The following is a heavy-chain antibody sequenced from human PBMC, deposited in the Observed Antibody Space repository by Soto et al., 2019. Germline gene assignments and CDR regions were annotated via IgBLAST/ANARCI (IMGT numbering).Heavy chain of an antibody. V-gene: IGHV3-33*06. CDR1: GFSFNNHG. CDR2: IWYDGSYK. CDR3: AKEVWYCSSTSCYPVYYYHYYGMDV. D-gene: IGHD2-2*01. Sequence: SLRLSCAASGFSFNNHGMHWVRQAPGKGLEWVAVIWYDGSYKYYADSVKGRFTISRDNSKNTLYLQMNSLRAEDTAVYYCAKEVWYCSSTSCYPVYYYHYYGMDVWGQGTMVTVSS. J-gene: IGHJ6*02.